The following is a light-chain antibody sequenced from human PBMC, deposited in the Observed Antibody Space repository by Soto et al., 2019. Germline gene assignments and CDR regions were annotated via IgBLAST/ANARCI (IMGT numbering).Light chain of an antibody. CDR3: MQALQTPPT. CDR2: LGS. J-gene: IGKJ2*01. CDR1: QSLLYSNGYNY. V-gene: IGKV2-28*01. Sequence: DIVMTQSPLSLPVTPGEPASISCRSSQSLLYSNGYNYLDWYLQKPGQSPQLLISLGSNRASGVPDRFSGSESGTDFTLKISRVEAEDVGVYYCMQALQTPPTFGQGTKLEIK.